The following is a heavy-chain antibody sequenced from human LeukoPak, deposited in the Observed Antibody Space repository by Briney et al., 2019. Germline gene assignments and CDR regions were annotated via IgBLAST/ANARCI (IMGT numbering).Heavy chain of an antibody. CDR1: GGSISSYY. CDR2: IYYSGST. CDR3: ARQYYDILTGYSPDAFDI. J-gene: IGHJ3*02. Sequence: KPSETLSLTCTVSGGSISSYYWSWIRQPPGKGLEWIGYIYYSGSTNYNPSLKSRVTISVDTSKNQFSLKLSSVTAADTAVYYCARQYYDILTGYSPDAFDIWGQGTMVTVSS. D-gene: IGHD3-9*01. V-gene: IGHV4-59*08.